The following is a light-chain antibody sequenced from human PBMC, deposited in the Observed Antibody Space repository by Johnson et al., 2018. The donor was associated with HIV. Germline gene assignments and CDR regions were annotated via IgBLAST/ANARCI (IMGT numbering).Light chain of an antibody. J-gene: IGLJ1*01. V-gene: IGLV1-51*01. CDR2: DNN. CDR1: NSNIGNNY. Sequence: QSVLTQPPSVSAAPGQKVTISFSGSNSNIGNNYVSWYQQLPGTAPKLLIYDNNKRPSGIPDRFSGSKSGTSATLGITGLQTGDEADYYCGTWDSSLSAYVFGTGTKVTVL. CDR3: GTWDSSLSAYV.